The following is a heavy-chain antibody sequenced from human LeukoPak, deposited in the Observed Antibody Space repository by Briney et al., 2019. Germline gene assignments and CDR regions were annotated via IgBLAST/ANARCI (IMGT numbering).Heavy chain of an antibody. V-gene: IGHV3-48*01. CDR2: ISRGSGTI. CDR3: ARGSVQDSYYYYMDV. J-gene: IGHJ6*03. Sequence: PGGSLRLSCGASGFTFSSYSMNWVRQAQGRGLEWVSYISRGSGTIYYADSVKGRFTISRDNAKNSLYLQMNSLRAEDTAVYYCARGSVQDSYYYYMDVWGKGTTVTVSS. D-gene: IGHD1-1*01. CDR1: GFTFSSYS.